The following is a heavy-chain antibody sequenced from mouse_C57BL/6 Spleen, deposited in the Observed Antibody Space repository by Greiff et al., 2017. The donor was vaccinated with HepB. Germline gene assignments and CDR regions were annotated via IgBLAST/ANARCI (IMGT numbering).Heavy chain of an antibody. CDR1: GFSLTSSG. V-gene: IGHV2-5*01. CDR3: AQIYYYGSSDAMDY. CDR2: IWRGGST. J-gene: IGHJ4*01. D-gene: IGHD1-1*01. Sequence: VPLVESGPGLVQPSQSLSITCTVSGFSLTSSGVHWVRQSPGKGLEWLGVIWRGGSTDYNAAFMSTLSITKDNSKSQVFFKMNSLQADDTAIYYCAQIYYYGSSDAMDYWGQGTSVTVSS.